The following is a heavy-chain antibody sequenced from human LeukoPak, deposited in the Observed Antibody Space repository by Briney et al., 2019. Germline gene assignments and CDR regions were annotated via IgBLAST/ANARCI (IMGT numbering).Heavy chain of an antibody. Sequence: GGSLRLSCAASGFTVSSNYMSWVRQAPGKGLEWVSVIYTDGSTYYADSVEGRFTISRDNSKNTLYLQMNNLRAEDTAVYYCAITGESSNWSLYFDYWGQGTLVTVSS. CDR2: IYTDGST. V-gene: IGHV3-53*01. J-gene: IGHJ4*02. CDR3: AITGESSNWSLYFDY. CDR1: GFTVSSNY. D-gene: IGHD6-13*01.